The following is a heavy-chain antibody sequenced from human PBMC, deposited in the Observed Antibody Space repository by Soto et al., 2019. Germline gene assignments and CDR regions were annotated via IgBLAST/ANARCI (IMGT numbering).Heavy chain of an antibody. Sequence: GGSLRLSCAASGFTFSDYYMSWTRQAPGKGLEWVSYISSSSSYTNYADSVKGRFTISRDNAKNSLYLQMNSLRAEDTAVYYCARYRTTTVSYGMDVWGQGTTVTVSS. CDR1: GFTFSDYY. J-gene: IGHJ6*02. CDR2: ISSSSSYT. V-gene: IGHV3-11*06. CDR3: ARYRTTTVSYGMDV. D-gene: IGHD4-17*01.